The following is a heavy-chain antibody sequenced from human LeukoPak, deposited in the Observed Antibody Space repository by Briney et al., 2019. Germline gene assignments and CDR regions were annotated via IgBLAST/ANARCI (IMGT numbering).Heavy chain of an antibody. V-gene: IGHV4-34*01. CDR3: ARRVREFAIIAAAGKSWFDP. CDR1: GGSFSGYY. CDR2: INHSGST. D-gene: IGHD6-13*01. Sequence: PSETLFLTCAVYGGSFSGYYWSWIRQPPGKGLEWIGEINHSGSTNYNPSLKSRVTISVDTSKNQFSLKLSSVTAADTAVYYCARRVREFAIIAAAGKSWFDPWGQGTLVTVSS. J-gene: IGHJ5*02.